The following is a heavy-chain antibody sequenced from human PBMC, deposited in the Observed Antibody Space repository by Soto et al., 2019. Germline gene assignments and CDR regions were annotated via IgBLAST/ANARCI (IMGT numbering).Heavy chain of an antibody. CDR2: IYHSGST. CDR3: ARANSSPTQTMEFDY. J-gene: IGHJ4*02. V-gene: IGHV4-30-2*01. CDR1: GGSISSGGYS. D-gene: IGHD3-10*01. Sequence: QLQLQESGSGLVKPSQTLSLTCAVSGGSISSGGYSWSWIRQPPGKGLEWIGYIYHSGSTYYNPSLKSRVTISVDRSKNQFSLKLSSVTAADTAVYYCARANSSPTQTMEFDYWGQGTLVTVSS.